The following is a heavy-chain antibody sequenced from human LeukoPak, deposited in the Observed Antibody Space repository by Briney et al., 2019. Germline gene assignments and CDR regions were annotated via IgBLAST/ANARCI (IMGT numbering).Heavy chain of an antibody. CDR1: GFTFSSYA. Sequence: GGSLRLSCAASGFTFSSYAMSWVRQAPGKGLEWVSAISGSGGSTYYADFVKGRFTISRDNSKNTLYLQMNSLRAEDTAVYYCAKRLHSYGHGYYYYYGMDVWGQGTTVTVSS. D-gene: IGHD5-18*01. CDR2: ISGSGGST. V-gene: IGHV3-23*01. J-gene: IGHJ6*02. CDR3: AKRLHSYGHGYYYYYGMDV.